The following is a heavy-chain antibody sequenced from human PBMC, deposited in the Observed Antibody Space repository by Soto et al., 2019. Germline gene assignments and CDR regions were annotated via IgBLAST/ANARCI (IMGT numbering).Heavy chain of an antibody. Sequence: ASVKVSCKASGGTFSSYAISWVRQAPGQGLEWMGGIIPIFGTANYAQKFQGRVTITADESTSTAYMELSSLRSEDTAVYYCASGRHYYDSSGYYYFDYWGQGTLVTAPQ. D-gene: IGHD3-22*01. J-gene: IGHJ4*02. V-gene: IGHV1-69*13. CDR3: ASGRHYYDSSGYYYFDY. CDR1: GGTFSSYA. CDR2: IIPIFGTA.